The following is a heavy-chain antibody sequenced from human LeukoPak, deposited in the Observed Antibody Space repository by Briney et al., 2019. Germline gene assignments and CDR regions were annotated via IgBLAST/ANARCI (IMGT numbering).Heavy chain of an antibody. D-gene: IGHD5-18*01. Sequence: SETLSLTCAVYGGSFSGYYWSWIRQPPGKGLEWIGEINHSGSTNYNPSLKSRVTISVDTSKNQFSLKLSSVTAADTAMYYCARDRVGGYSYGYGHYFDYWGQGTLVTVSS. V-gene: IGHV4-34*01. J-gene: IGHJ4*02. CDR3: ARDRVGGYSYGYGHYFDY. CDR2: INHSGST. CDR1: GGSFSGYY.